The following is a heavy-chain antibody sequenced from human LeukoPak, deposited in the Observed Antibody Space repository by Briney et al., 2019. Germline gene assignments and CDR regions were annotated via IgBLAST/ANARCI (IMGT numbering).Heavy chain of an antibody. D-gene: IGHD6-13*01. CDR2: INHSGST. V-gene: IGHV4-39*07. J-gene: IGHJ3*02. CDR1: GGSISSSSYS. CDR3: ARGLAEDAFDI. Sequence: SETLSLTCTVSGGSISSSSYSWDWIRQPPGKGLEWIGEINHSGSTNYNPSLKSRVTISVDTSKNQFSLKLSSVTAADTAVYYCARGLAEDAFDIWGQGTMVTVSS.